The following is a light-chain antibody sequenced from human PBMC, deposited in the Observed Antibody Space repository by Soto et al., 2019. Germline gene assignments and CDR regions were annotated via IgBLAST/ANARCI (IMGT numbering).Light chain of an antibody. V-gene: IGLV2-11*01. CDR1: SSDVGGYNY. CDR3: CSYAGSYPYV. J-gene: IGLJ1*01. CDR2: DVS. Sequence: QSALTQPSSVSGSPGQSVTISCTGTSSDVGGYNYVSWYQQHPGKAPKHMIYDVSKRPSGVPDRFSGSKSGNTASLTISGLQAEDEADYYCCSYAGSYPYVFGTGTKVTVL.